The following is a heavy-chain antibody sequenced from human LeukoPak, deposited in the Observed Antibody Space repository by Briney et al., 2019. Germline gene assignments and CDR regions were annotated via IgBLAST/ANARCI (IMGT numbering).Heavy chain of an antibody. D-gene: IGHD2-2*01. CDR1: GGSFSGYY. V-gene: IGHV4-34*01. Sequence: SETLSLSCAVYGGSFSGYYCSWIRKPPGKGLEWIGEINHSGSTNYHPSLKSLVTISVDTSKNQFSLELSSVTAADTAVYYCARTVVPAAPDDYWGQGTLVTVSS. CDR3: ARTVVPAAPDDY. CDR2: INHSGST. J-gene: IGHJ4*02.